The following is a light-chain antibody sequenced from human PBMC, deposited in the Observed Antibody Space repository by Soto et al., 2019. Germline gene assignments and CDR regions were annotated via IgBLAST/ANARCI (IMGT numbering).Light chain of an antibody. J-gene: IGKJ3*01. CDR2: DAS. V-gene: IGKV3-15*01. CDR1: RSVSYY. CDR3: QQYNNWPLT. Sequence: VLTQSPATLSLSPGERATLSCRASRSVSYYLAWYQQKPGQAPRLLIYDASNRATGIPARFSGSGSGTEFTLTISSLQSEDFAVYYCQQYNNWPLTFGPGTKVDIK.